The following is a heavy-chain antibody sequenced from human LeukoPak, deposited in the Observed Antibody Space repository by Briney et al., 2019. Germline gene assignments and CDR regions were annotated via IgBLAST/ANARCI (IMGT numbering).Heavy chain of an antibody. V-gene: IGHV3-23*01. Sequence: GGSLRLSCAASGFTFSSYAMSWVRQAPGKGLEWVSAISGSGGSTYYADSVKGRFTISRDNSKNTLYLQMHSLRAEDTPVYYCARQPYGSETYYSAYWGQGTLVTVSS. J-gene: IGHJ4*02. CDR2: ISGSGGST. CDR3: ARQPYGSETYYSAY. D-gene: IGHD3-10*01. CDR1: GFTFSSYA.